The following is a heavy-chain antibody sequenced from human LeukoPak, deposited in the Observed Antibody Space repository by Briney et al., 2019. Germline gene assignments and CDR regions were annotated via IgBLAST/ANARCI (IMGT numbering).Heavy chain of an antibody. D-gene: IGHD4-17*01. CDR3: ARSGYGDYYIDY. CDR1: GYTFSSYS. CDR2: ISSSSSYT. Sequence: GGSLRLSCAASGYTFSSYSMNWVRQAPGKGLEWVSSISSSSSYTYYADSVKGRFTISRDSAKNSLYLQMNSLRAEDTAVYYCARSGYGDYYIDYWGQGTLVTVSS. V-gene: IGHV3-21*01. J-gene: IGHJ4*02.